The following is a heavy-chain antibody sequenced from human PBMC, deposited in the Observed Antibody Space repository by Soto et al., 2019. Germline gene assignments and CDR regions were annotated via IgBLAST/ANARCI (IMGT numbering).Heavy chain of an antibody. J-gene: IGHJ4*02. D-gene: IGHD7-27*01. CDR2: ITGTGSGA. CDR3: AKDDWGAASLRVAY. V-gene: IGHV3-23*01. CDR1: GFSFRSYA. Sequence: EVQLLQSGGGLVQPGGSLRLSCGGSGFSFRSYAMSWVRQAPGKWLEWVAGITGTGSGADYADSVKGRCTISRDNSKNALYLHLKNLRADDTAVFYCAKDDWGAASLRVAYWGPGTLVTVSS.